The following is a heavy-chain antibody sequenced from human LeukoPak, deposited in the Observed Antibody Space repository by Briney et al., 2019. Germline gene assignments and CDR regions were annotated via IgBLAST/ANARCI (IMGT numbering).Heavy chain of an antibody. CDR2: ICYDGSVK. CDR1: GFTFSDYG. V-gene: IGHV3-33*01. J-gene: IGHJ6*04. Sequence: GGSLRLSCAASGFTFSDYGMHWVRQAPGKGLDWVANICYDGSVKYYADSVKGRFTISRDNSKNTLSLQMDSLRVEDTAVYYCARRARLYFSMDVWGKGTTATVSS. CDR3: ARRARLYFSMDV. D-gene: IGHD3-9*01.